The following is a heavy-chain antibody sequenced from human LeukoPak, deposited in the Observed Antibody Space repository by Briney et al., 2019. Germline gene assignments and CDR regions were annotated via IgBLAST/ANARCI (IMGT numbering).Heavy chain of an antibody. CDR2: INHSGST. Sequence: ASETLSLTCAVYGGSFSGYYWSWIRQPPGKGLEWIGEINHSGSTNYNPSLKSRVTISVDTSKNQFSLKLSSVTAADTAVYYCARHAPYGPYGSGSYYNPFDYWGQGTLVTVSS. V-gene: IGHV4-34*01. CDR1: GGSFSGYY. CDR3: ARHAPYGPYGSGSYYNPFDY. D-gene: IGHD3-10*01. J-gene: IGHJ4*02.